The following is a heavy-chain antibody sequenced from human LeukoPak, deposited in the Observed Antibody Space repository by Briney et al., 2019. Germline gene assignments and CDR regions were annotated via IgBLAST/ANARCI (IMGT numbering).Heavy chain of an antibody. CDR1: GYTFTIYG. Sequence: ASVNVSCKASGYTFTIYGISWVRQAPGQGLEWMGWISAYNGNTNYAQKLQGRVTMTTDTSTSTAYMELRSLRSDDTAVYYCAMLELTEDYFDYWGQGTLVTVSS. J-gene: IGHJ4*02. D-gene: IGHD1-7*01. CDR3: AMLELTEDYFDY. CDR2: ISAYNGNT. V-gene: IGHV1-18*01.